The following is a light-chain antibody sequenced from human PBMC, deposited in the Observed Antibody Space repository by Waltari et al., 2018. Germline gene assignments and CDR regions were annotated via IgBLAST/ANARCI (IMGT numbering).Light chain of an antibody. Sequence: EIVLTQSPGSLSSSPGERVTPPCRASQSVSQALAWYQQKPGQAPRLLIFGASNRATGIPDRFSGSGSETDFSLTISRLEPEDFAVYYCQHYVRLPATFGRGTKVEIK. CDR2: GAS. V-gene: IGKV3-20*01. CDR1: QSVSQA. CDR3: QHYVRLPAT. J-gene: IGKJ1*01.